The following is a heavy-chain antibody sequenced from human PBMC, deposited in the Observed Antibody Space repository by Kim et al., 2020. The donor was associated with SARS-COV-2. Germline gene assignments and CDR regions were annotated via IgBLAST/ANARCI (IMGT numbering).Heavy chain of an antibody. V-gene: IGHV3-33*01. J-gene: IGHJ4*02. CDR3: ASSCGYSYGIDY. CDR2: IWYDGSNK. Sequence: GGSLRLSCAASGFTFSSYGMHWVRQAPGKGLEWVAVIWYDGSNKYYADSVKGRFTISRDNSKNTLYLQMNSLRAEDTAVYYCASSCGYSYGIDYWGQGTLVTVSS. CDR1: GFTFSSYG. D-gene: IGHD5-18*01.